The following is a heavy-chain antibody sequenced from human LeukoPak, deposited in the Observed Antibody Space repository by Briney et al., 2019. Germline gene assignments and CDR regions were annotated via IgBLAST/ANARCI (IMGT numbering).Heavy chain of an antibody. J-gene: IGHJ3*02. CDR3: ARVGVGYFDSSGYYRPDAFDI. CDR1: GGSISSYY. D-gene: IGHD3-22*01. Sequence: SETLSLTCTVSGGSISSYYWSWIRQPPGKGLEWIGYIYFSGSTDYNPSLKSRVTISVDTSKNQFSLKLSSVTAADTAVYYCARVGVGYFDSSGYYRPDAFDIWGQGTMVTVSS. CDR2: IYFSGST. V-gene: IGHV4-59*01.